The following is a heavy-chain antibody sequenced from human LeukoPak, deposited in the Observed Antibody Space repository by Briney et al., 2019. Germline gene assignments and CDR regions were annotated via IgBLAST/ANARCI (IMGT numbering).Heavy chain of an antibody. CDR2: IKQDGSEI. J-gene: IGHJ4*02. V-gene: IGHV3-7*01. D-gene: IGHD5-18*01. CDR3: ARENTAVPGGDC. CDR1: GFTISSYW. Sequence: PGGSLRLSRAASGFTISSYWMSWVRQAPGKGLEWVANIKQDGSEIYYVDSVKGRFTISRDNAKNSVYLQMNSLRAEDTAVYYCARENTAVPGGDCWGRGTLVTVSS.